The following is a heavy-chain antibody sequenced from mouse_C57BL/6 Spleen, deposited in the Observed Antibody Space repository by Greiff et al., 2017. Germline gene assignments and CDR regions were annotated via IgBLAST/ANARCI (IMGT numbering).Heavy chain of an antibody. CDR2: IWRGGST. V-gene: IGHV2-5*01. Sequence: QVQLQQSGPGLVQPSQSLSITCTVSGFSLTSYGVHWVRQSPGKGLEWLGVIWRGGSTDYNAAFMSRLSITKDNSKSQVFFTMNSLQADDTAIYYCAKGPYYDSYWYFDVWGTGTTVTVSS. D-gene: IGHD2-10*01. CDR1: GFSLTSYG. J-gene: IGHJ1*03. CDR3: AKGPYYDSYWYFDV.